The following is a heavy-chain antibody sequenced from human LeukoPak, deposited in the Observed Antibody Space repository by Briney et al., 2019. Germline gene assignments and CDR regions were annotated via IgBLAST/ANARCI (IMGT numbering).Heavy chain of an antibody. CDR3: ARGKGSESGYDYFLDY. V-gene: IGHV3-7*05. D-gene: IGHD5-12*01. J-gene: IGHJ4*02. CDR1: GFTFSTYW. CDR2: INQDGSGK. Sequence: PGGSLRLSCAASGFTFSTYWMSWVRQAPGKGLEWVANINQDGSGKYYVDSVKGRFTISRDNAKNSLYLQMNSLRAEDTAVYYCARGKGSESGYDYFLDYWGQGTLVTVSS.